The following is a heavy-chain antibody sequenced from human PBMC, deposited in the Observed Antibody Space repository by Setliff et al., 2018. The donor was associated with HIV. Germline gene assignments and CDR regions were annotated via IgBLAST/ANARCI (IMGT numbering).Heavy chain of an antibody. CDR1: GFAFRNYI. D-gene: IGHD3-3*01. V-gene: IGHV3-30*07. CDR3: AKGSGKITIYYYYMDV. CDR2: ISSDGSDK. Sequence: LRLSCAASGFAFRNYIFHWVRQAPGKGLEWVAIISSDGSDKNYADSVKGRFTVSRDNSKNTLYLQMNSLRAEDTAVYYCAKGSGKITIYYYYMDVWGKGSTVTVSS. J-gene: IGHJ6*03.